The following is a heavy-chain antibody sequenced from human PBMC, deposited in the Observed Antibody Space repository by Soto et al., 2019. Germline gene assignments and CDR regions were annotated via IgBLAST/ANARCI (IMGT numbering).Heavy chain of an antibody. CDR3: ARDLGYSSSSPHYYYGMDV. J-gene: IGHJ6*02. V-gene: IGHV3-30-3*01. CDR2: ISYDGSNK. D-gene: IGHD6-6*01. Sequence: PGGSLRLSCAASGFTFSSYAMHWVRQAPGKGLEWVAVISYDGSNKYYADSVKGRFTISRVNPKNTLYLQMNSLRAEDTAVYYCARDLGYSSSSPHYYYGMDVWGQGTTVTVSS. CDR1: GFTFSSYA.